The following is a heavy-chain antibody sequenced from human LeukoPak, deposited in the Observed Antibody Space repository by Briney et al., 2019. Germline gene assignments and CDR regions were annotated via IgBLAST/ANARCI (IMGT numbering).Heavy chain of an antibody. Sequence: GGSLRLSCAASGFAFTNYAMNWVRLAPGKGLEWVSSTSDSGGSTYYAGSAKGRFTISRDNSKNTLYLQMDSLRAEDTAVYYCARDYADYVGFFFFDHWGQGTLVTVSS. D-gene: IGHD4-17*01. J-gene: IGHJ4*02. CDR1: GFAFTNYA. CDR3: ARDYADYVGFFFFDH. CDR2: TSDSGGST. V-gene: IGHV3-23*01.